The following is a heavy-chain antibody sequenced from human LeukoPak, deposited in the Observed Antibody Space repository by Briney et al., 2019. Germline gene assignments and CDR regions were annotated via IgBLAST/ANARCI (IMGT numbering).Heavy chain of an antibody. Sequence: SETLSLTCNVSGASMSNYYWVWIRQPPGKGLEWIGSIYHSGTTYSGSTYYNPSLKSRVTISVDTSKNQFSLKLSSVTAADTAVYYCARHIGGSYSSFDYWGQGTLVTVSS. D-gene: IGHD1-26*01. CDR3: ARHIGGSYSSFDY. CDR1: GASMSNYY. CDR2: IYHSGTTYSGST. J-gene: IGHJ4*02. V-gene: IGHV4-39*07.